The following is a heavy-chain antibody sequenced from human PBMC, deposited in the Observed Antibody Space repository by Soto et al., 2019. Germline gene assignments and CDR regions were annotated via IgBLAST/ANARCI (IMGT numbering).Heavy chain of an antibody. V-gene: IGHV1-69*06. D-gene: IGHD4-17*01. CDR2: IIPIFGTA. Sequence: GASVKVSCKASGGTFSSYAISWVRQAPGQGLEWMGGIIPIFGTANYAQKFQGRVTITADKSTSTAYMELSSLRSEDTAVYYCASPAPDDYGGNSASPYGMDVWGQGTTVTVSS. CDR1: GGTFSSYA. J-gene: IGHJ6*02. CDR3: ASPAPDDYGGNSASPYGMDV.